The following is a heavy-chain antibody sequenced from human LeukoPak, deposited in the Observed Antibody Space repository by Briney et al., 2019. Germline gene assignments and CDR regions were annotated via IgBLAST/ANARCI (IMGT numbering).Heavy chain of an antibody. Sequence: PSETLSLTCTVSGGSISSGSYYWSWIRQPAGKGLEWIGRIYTSGSTNYNPSLKSRVTISVDTFKNQFSLKLSSVTAADTAVYYCARDRYYDFWSGYSVWGQGTLVTVSS. V-gene: IGHV4-61*02. J-gene: IGHJ4*02. CDR2: IYTSGST. D-gene: IGHD3-3*01. CDR1: GGSISSGSYY. CDR3: ARDRYYDFWSGYSV.